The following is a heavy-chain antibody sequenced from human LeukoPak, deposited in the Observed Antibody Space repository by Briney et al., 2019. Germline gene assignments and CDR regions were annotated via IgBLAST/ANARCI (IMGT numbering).Heavy chain of an antibody. V-gene: IGHV4-34*01. CDR2: INHSGRT. CDR3: ARVVPAARYYYYYYMDV. J-gene: IGHJ6*03. D-gene: IGHD2-2*01. CDR1: GGSFSGYY. Sequence: SETLSLTCAVYGGSFSGYYWSWIRQPPGKGLEWIGEINHSGRTNYNPSLKSRVTISVDTSKNQFSLKLSSVTAADTAVYYCARVVPAARYYYYYYMDVWGKGTTVTVSS.